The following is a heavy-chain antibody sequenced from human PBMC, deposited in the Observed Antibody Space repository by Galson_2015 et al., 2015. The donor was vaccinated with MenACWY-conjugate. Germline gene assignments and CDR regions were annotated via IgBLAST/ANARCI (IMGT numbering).Heavy chain of an antibody. Sequence: ETLSLTCTVSGASISSLHWSWFRQPPGKGLEWIAYIRDTGSLKDNPSLKSRVTMSADKSNNQFSLRLISVTAADTAVYYCARLPTWGSSFGYFDYWGQGILVAVSS. CDR1: GASISSLH. CDR2: IRDTGSL. V-gene: IGHV4-59*08. CDR3: ARLPTWGSSFGYFDY. J-gene: IGHJ4*02. D-gene: IGHD7-27*01.